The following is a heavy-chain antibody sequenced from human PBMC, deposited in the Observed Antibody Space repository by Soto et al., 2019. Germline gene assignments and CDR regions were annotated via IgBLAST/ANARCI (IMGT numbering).Heavy chain of an antibody. CDR3: ARDRIFDTAMGYFDY. CDR1: GGSISSSSYY. D-gene: IGHD5-18*01. Sequence: PSETLSLTCTVSGGSISSSSYYWGWIRQPPGKGLEWIGSIYYSGSTYYNPSLKSRVTISVDTSKNQFSLKLSSVTAADTAVYYCARDRIFDTAMGYFDYWGPGTLVTVSS. V-gene: IGHV4-39*02. J-gene: IGHJ4*02. CDR2: IYYSGST.